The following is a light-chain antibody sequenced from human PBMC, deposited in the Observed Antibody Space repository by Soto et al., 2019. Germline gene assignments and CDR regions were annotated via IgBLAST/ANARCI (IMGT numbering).Light chain of an antibody. V-gene: IGKV3-20*01. CDR1: QSVSSSY. CDR2: GAS. CDR3: QQYGSTRWT. Sequence: IVLTHSPGTLSLSPLERATLSFMSSQSVSSSYLAWYQQKPGQAPRLLIYGASSRATGIPDRFSGSGSGTDFTLTISRLEPEDFAVYYCQQYGSTRWTFGQGTKVDIK. J-gene: IGKJ1*01.